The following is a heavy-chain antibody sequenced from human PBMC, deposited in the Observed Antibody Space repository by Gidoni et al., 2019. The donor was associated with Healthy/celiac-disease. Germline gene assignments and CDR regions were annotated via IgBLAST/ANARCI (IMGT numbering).Heavy chain of an antibody. CDR3: AREPSFGVVTFYYYYGMDV. J-gene: IGHJ6*02. V-gene: IGHV3-48*03. D-gene: IGHD3-3*01. CDR1: GSAFSGYE. Sequence: EVQLVESGGGLVQPGGSLIPSCAASGSAFSGYEMNWVRQAPGKGLEWVSYISSSGSTIYYADSVKGRFTISRDNAKNSLYLQMNSLRAEDTAVYYCAREPSFGVVTFYYYYGMDVWGQGTTVTVSS. CDR2: ISSSGSTI.